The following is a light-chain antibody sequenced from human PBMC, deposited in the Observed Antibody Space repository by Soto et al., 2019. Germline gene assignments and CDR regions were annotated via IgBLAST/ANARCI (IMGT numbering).Light chain of an antibody. V-gene: IGKV3-20*01. J-gene: IGKJ1*01. CDR3: QQYMSSVT. Sequence: ENVLTQPPGSLSLSPGQRATLSCRASQSVDTTFFAWYQKKPGQAPRLLIYGASKRATGIPDRFSGSGSGTDFTLIISRLEPEDFAVYYCQQYMSSVTFGQGTKVEIK. CDR1: QSVDTTF. CDR2: GAS.